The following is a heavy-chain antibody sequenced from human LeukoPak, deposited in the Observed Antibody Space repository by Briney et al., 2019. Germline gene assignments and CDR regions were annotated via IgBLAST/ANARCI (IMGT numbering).Heavy chain of an antibody. D-gene: IGHD3-22*01. Sequence: GGSLRLSCTASGFTFGDYAMSWFRQAPGKGLEWVGFIRSKAYGGTTEYAASVKGRFTISRDDSKSIAYLQMNSPKTEDTAVYYCTRDPYYYDSSGYADYWGQGTLVTVSS. J-gene: IGHJ4*02. CDR1: GFTFGDYA. V-gene: IGHV3-49*03. CDR3: TRDPYYYDSSGYADY. CDR2: IRSKAYGGTT.